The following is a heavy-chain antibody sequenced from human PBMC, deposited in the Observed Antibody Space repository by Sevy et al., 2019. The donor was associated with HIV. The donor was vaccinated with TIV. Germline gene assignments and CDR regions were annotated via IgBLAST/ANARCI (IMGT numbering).Heavy chain of an antibody. CDR1: GYTLTELS. CDR3: ATVGSYCTNGVCYTSWFDP. J-gene: IGHJ5*02. CDR2: FDPEDGET. D-gene: IGHD2-8*01. V-gene: IGHV1-24*01. Sequence: ASVKVSCKVSGYTLTELSMHWVRQAPGKELEWMGGFDPEDGETIYAQKFQGRVTMTEDTSTDTAYMELSSLRSEDTAVYYCATVGSYCTNGVCYTSWFDPWGQGTLVTVSS.